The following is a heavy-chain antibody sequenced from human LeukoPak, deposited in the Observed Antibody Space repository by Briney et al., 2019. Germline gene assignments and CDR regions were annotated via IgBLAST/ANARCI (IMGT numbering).Heavy chain of an antibody. CDR3: ARGRDY. CDR2: INHSGST. Sequence: SETLSLTCAVYGGSFSGYYWSWIRQPPGKGLEWIGEINHSGSTNYNPSLKSRVTISVDTSKNQFSLKLSSVTAADTAVYYCARGRDYWGQGTLVTVSS. CDR1: GGSFSGYY. V-gene: IGHV4-34*01. J-gene: IGHJ4*02.